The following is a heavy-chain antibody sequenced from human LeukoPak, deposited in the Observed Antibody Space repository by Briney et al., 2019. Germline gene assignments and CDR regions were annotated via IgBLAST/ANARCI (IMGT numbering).Heavy chain of an antibody. CDR1: GGTFSSYA. CDR2: IIPIFGTA. CDR3: ARSYDILTGKKYYFDY. D-gene: IGHD3-9*01. V-gene: IGHV1-69*13. Sequence: SVKVSCKASGGTFSSYAISWVRQAPGQGLEWMGGIIPIFGTANYAQKFQGRVTITADESTSTAYMELSSLRSEDTAVYYCARSYDILTGKKYYFDYWGQGTLVTVSS. J-gene: IGHJ4*02.